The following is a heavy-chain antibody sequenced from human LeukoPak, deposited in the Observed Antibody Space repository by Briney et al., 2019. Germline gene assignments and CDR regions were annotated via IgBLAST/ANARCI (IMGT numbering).Heavy chain of an antibody. Sequence: GGSLRLSCAASGFTFSNYGMHWVRQTPGKGLEGVAFIRHDGNSKLYADSLKGRFTISRDNSRNAMYLQMDSLRDEDTAVYYCAKGYLGLCTGGTCFHFAYWGRGTLVTVSS. J-gene: IGHJ4*02. D-gene: IGHD2-15*01. V-gene: IGHV3-30*02. CDR2: IRHDGNSK. CDR1: GFTFSNYG. CDR3: AKGYLGLCTGGTCFHFAY.